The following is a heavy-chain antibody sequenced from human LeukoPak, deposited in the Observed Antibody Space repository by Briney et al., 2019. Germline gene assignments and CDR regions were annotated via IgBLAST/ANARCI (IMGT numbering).Heavy chain of an antibody. J-gene: IGHJ6*03. CDR3: AKGARGTYYYYMDV. V-gene: IGHV3-9*03. CDR1: GFTLDDYA. Sequence: GGSLRLSCAASGFTLDDYAMHWVRQAPGKGLEWVSGISWNSGSIGYADSVKGRFTISRDNAKNSLYLQMNSLRAEDMALYYCAKGARGTYYYYMDVWGKGTTVTVSS. CDR2: ISWNSGSI. D-gene: IGHD3-10*01.